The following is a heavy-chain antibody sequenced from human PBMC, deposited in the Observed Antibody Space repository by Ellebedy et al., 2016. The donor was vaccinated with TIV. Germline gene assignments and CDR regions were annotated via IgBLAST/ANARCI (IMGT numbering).Heavy chain of an antibody. CDR1: GYTFTVYG. D-gene: IGHD2-15*01. J-gene: IGHJ3*02. CDR3: ARGDIWDHTVGAFDI. V-gene: IGHV1-18*01. CDR2: ISAYNGHT. Sequence: AASVKVSCKASGYTFTVYGISWVRQAPGQGLEWMGWISAYNGHTHYAQKLQGRVTLTTDTSTSIAYMDLRSLTSDDTAVYYCARGDIWDHTVGAFDIWGQGTMVTVSS.